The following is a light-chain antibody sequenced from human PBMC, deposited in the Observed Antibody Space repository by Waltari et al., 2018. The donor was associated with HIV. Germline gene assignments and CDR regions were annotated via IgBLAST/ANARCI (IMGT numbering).Light chain of an antibody. J-gene: IGLJ2*01. Sequence: QSILTQSPSASTAPGQGVTISCSGSHSNVGRNAVNWYTRLPGTAPKLLIYSNDKRPSGVPDRFTGSKSGASASLAISGLQSEDEGDYYCATWDDSLNGVLFGGGTKVTVL. CDR2: SND. CDR1: HSNVGRNA. V-gene: IGLV1-44*01. CDR3: ATWDDSLNGVL.